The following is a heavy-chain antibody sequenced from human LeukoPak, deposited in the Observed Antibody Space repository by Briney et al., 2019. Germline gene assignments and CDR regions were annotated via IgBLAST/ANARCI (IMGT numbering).Heavy chain of an antibody. V-gene: IGHV3-30*18. CDR2: ITYDGYYK. CDR3: AKPYYYDSTGYEYYYYGMDV. J-gene: IGHJ6*02. CDR1: GFTFTSYG. D-gene: IGHD3-22*01. Sequence: PGTSLRLSCAASGFTFTSYGMHWVRQSPGKGLEWVALITYDGYYKYYSDSVKGRSTISRDNSKNTLYLQMSSLRAEDTAIYYCAKPYYYDSTGYEYYYYGMDVWGQGTTVTVTS.